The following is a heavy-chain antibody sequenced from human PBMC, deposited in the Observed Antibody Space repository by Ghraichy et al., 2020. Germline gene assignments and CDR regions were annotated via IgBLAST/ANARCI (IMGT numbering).Heavy chain of an antibody. CDR1: GFTFSSYD. V-gene: IGHV3-13*01. CDR2: IGTAGDT. CDR3: ARGNSDDFWSGYDY. D-gene: IGHD3-3*01. J-gene: IGHJ4*02. Sequence: GESLNISCAASGFTFSSYDMHWVRQATGKGLEWVSAIGTAGDTYYPGSVKGRFTISRENAKNSLYLQMNSLRAGDTAVYYCARGNSDDFWSGYDYWGQGTLVTVSS.